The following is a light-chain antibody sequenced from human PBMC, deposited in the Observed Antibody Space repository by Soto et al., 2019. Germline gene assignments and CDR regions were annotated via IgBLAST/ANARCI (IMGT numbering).Light chain of an antibody. CDR1: SSNLGAGYD. CDR2: T. V-gene: IGLV1-40*01. Sequence: QSVLTQPPSVSGAPGQRVTLSCTGNSSNLGAGYDVHWYQQLPGAAPKLLVSTNRPSGVPDRFSASKSGASASLAITGLQAEDEADYYCQSYDTSLSRRWVFGGGTKLTVL. J-gene: IGLJ3*02. CDR3: QSYDTSLSRRWV.